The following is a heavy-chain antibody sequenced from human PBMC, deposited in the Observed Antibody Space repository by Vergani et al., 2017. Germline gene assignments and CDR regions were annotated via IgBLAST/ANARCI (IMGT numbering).Heavy chain of an antibody. V-gene: IGHV3-7*03. CDR2: IKQDGSEK. J-gene: IGHJ6*02. Sequence: EVQLVESGGGLVQPGGSLRLSCAASGFTFSSYWMSWVRQAPGKGLEWVANIKQDGSEKYYVDSVKGRLTISKDNAKNSLYLQMNSLRAEDTAVYYCARLRTYCSGGSCYGAGFLRLGMDVWGQGTTVTVSS. CDR3: ARLRTYCSGGSCYGAGFLRLGMDV. D-gene: IGHD2-15*01. CDR1: GFTFSSYW.